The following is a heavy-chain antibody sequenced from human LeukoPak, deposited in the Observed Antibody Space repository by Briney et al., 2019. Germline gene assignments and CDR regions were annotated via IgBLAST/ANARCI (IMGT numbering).Heavy chain of an antibody. J-gene: IGHJ4*02. Sequence: SETLSLTCAVSGYSISSGYYWGWIRQPPGKGLEYIGSIYHSGSTYYNPSLKSRVTISVDTSKNQFSLKLSSVTAADTAVYYCARQALLQGSATYFDHWGQGTLVTVSS. D-gene: IGHD2-15*01. CDR3: ARQALLQGSATYFDH. CDR2: IYHSGST. V-gene: IGHV4-38-2*01. CDR1: GYSISSGYY.